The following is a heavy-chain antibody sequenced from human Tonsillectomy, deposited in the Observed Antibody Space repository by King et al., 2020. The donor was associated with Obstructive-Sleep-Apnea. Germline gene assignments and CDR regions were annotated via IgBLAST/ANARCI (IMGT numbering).Heavy chain of an antibody. J-gene: IGHJ6*02. V-gene: IGHV3-33*01. CDR2: LWYDGSNK. CDR3: ARDHALAVDPSYYYYGMDV. Sequence: PLVQSGGGVVQPGRSLRLSCAASGFTFSSYGMHWVRQAPGKGLEWVAVLWYDGSNKYYADSVKGRFTISRDNSKNTLYLQMNSLRAEDTAVYYCARDHALAVDPSYYYYGMDVWGQGTTVTVSS. CDR1: GFTFSSYG.